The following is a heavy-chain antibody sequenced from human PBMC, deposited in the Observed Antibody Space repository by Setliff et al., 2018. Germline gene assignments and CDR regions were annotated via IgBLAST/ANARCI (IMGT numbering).Heavy chain of an antibody. Sequence: SETLSLTCNVSGDSMNDNHWTWIRQPPGKGLDWIGYIYTSGSTNYNPSLKSRVTISIDTSRNQFSLELRSVTVADTATYYCVRPGGTTVVARHFDYWGSGILVTVSS. D-gene: IGHD2-15*01. J-gene: IGHJ4*01. CDR1: GDSMNDNH. CDR3: VRPGGTTVVARHFDY. V-gene: IGHV4-4*08. CDR2: IYTSGST.